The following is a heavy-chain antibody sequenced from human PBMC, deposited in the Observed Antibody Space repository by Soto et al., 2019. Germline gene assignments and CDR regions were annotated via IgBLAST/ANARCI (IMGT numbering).Heavy chain of an antibody. J-gene: IGHJ6*02. CDR2: IYPGDSDT. CDR1: GYSFTSYW. Sequence: GESLDLSFKGSGYSFTSYWIGWVRRLPGKGLEWMGIIYPGDSDTRYSPSFQGQVTISADKSISTAYLQWSSLKASDTAMYYCATTGAYFWSGYYPPFKYYGMDVWGQGTTVTVSS. CDR3: ATTGAYFWSGYYPPFKYYGMDV. D-gene: IGHD3-3*01. V-gene: IGHV5-51*01.